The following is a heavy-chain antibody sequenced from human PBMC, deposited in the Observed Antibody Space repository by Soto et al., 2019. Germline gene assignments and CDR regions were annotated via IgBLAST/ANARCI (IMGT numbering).Heavy chain of an antibody. D-gene: IGHD4-17*01. V-gene: IGHV3-49*03. Sequence: GGSLRLSCTASGFTFGDYAMSWFRQAPGKGLEWVGFIRSKAYGGTTEYAASVKGRFTISRDDSKSIAYLQMNSLKTEDTAVYYCTTLFYDYGDYGSGNVAFDIWGQGTMVTVSS. CDR2: IRSKAYGGTT. J-gene: IGHJ3*02. CDR3: TTLFYDYGDYGSGNVAFDI. CDR1: GFTFGDYA.